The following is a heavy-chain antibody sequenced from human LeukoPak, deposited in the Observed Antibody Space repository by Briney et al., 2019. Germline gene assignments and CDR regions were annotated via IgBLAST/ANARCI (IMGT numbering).Heavy chain of an antibody. CDR3: ARVSPIRIIDY. D-gene: IGHD3-10*01. J-gene: IGHJ4*02. CDR1: DVSISSSY. CDR2: IYYSGST. Sequence: KASETLSLTCTVSDVSISSSYWSWIRQPPGKGLEWIGYIYYSGSTNYNPSLKSRVTISVDTSKNQFSLKLSSVTAADTAVYYCARVSPIRIIDYWGQGTLVTVSS. V-gene: IGHV4-59*01.